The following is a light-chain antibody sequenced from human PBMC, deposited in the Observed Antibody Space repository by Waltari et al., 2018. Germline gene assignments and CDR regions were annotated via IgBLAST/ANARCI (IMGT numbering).Light chain of an antibody. J-gene: IGKJ4*01. CDR3: QQYYSKPLT. CDR2: WAS. V-gene: IGKV4-1*01. CDR1: QSVLYSTNNKNY. Sequence: DIVMTQSPDSLAVSLGERGTINCKSSQSVLYSTNNKNYLAWYQQKPGQPPKLLIYWASTRESGVPDRFSGSGSETDFTLTISSLQAEDVAVYYCQQYYSKPLTFGGGTKVEIK.